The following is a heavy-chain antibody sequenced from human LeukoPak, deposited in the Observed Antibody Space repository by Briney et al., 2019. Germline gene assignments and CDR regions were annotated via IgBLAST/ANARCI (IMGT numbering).Heavy chain of an antibody. D-gene: IGHD3-22*01. CDR1: GGTFSSYA. CDR3: ARSGVGYFYDNTGYYPLDY. J-gene: IGHJ4*02. Sequence: ASVKVSSKASGGTFSSYAISWVRPAPGQGLEWMGWISAYTGNTNYAQNFQSRVTMATDTSTSTAFMELGSLRSDDTAVYYCARSGVGYFYDNTGYYPLDYWGQGTRVTVSS. CDR2: ISAYTGNT. V-gene: IGHV1-18*01.